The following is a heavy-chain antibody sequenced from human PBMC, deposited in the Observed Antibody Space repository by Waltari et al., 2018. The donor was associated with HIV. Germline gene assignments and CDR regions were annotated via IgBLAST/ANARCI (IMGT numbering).Heavy chain of an antibody. V-gene: IGHV4-4*07. CDR3: ARGLRLGELSLYKYAFDI. D-gene: IGHD3-16*02. J-gene: IGHJ3*02. CDR2: IYTSGST. CDR1: GGSISSYY. Sequence: QVQLEESGPGLVKHSETLSLTCTVSGGSISSYYWSRIRLPAGKGLEWIGRIYTSGSTNYNPSLKSRVTLSVDTSMNQFSLKLSSVTAADTAVYYCARGLRLGELSLYKYAFDIWGQGTMVTVSS.